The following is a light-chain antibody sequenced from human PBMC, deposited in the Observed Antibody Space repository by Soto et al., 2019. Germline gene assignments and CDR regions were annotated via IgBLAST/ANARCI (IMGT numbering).Light chain of an antibody. Sequence: EIVMTQSPANLSVSPGERATLSCRASQSVSSNLAWYQQKPGQGPRLLIYGASTRATGIPARFSGSGSGTAFTLTISSLQSEDFAVYYCQQYNKWPPYTCGQGTKVEIK. CDR2: GAS. V-gene: IGKV3-15*01. CDR3: QQYNKWPPYT. J-gene: IGKJ2*01. CDR1: QSVSSN.